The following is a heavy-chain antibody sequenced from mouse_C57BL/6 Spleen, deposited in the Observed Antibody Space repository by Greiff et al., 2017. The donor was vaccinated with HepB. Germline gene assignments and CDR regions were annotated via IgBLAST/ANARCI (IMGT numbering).Heavy chain of an antibody. J-gene: IGHJ4*01. Sequence: EVHLVESGGGLVKPGGSLKLSCAASGFTFSDYGMHWVRQAPEKGLEWVAYISSGSSTIYYADTVNGRFTISRDNAKNTLFLQMTSLRSEDTAMYCCARGLNFYAMDYWGEGTSVTVSS. D-gene: IGHD1-3*01. V-gene: IGHV5-17*01. CDR2: ISSGSSTI. CDR1: GFTFSDYG. CDR3: ARGLNFYAMDY.